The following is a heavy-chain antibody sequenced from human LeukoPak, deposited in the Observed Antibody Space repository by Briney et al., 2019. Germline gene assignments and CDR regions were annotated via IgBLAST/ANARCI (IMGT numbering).Heavy chain of an antibody. Sequence: PSETLSLTCTVSGGSISDYYWSWIRQSPGKGLEWIGYIYYSGSTNYNPSLKSRVTVSVDTSRNQFSLKLSSVTAADTAVYYCAREGLRLGELSFPTSNWFDPWGQGTLVTVSS. J-gene: IGHJ5*02. CDR2: IYYSGST. CDR1: GGSISDYY. V-gene: IGHV4-59*12. CDR3: AREGLRLGELSFPTSNWFDP. D-gene: IGHD3-16*02.